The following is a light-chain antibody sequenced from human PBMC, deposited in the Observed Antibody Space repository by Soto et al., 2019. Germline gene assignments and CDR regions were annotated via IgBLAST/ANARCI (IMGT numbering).Light chain of an antibody. V-gene: IGLV3-25*03. CDR1: ALPRQY. Sequence: SYELTQPPSVSVSPGQTARITCSGDALPRQYAYWYQKKPGQAPVLLIYKDNERPSGIPERISGSSSGTTVTLTISGVRAEDEADYYCQSSDNSGTYWVFGGGTQLTVL. CDR3: QSSDNSGTYWV. CDR2: KDN. J-gene: IGLJ3*02.